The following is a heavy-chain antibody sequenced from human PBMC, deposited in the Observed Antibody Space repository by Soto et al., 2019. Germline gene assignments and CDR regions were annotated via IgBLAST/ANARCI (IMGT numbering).Heavy chain of an antibody. D-gene: IGHD3-10*01. J-gene: IGHJ3*02. V-gene: IGHV3-13*05. CDR3: ERARGVGDSFDI. CDR2: VGTSGDP. CDR1: GFTFSSYD. Sequence: GGSLRLSCAASGFTFSSYDMHWVRQATGKGLEWVSAVGTSGDPYYPGSVKGRFTISRENAKSTLYLQMNSLRAGDTAVYYCERARGVGDSFDIWGQGTMVTVSS.